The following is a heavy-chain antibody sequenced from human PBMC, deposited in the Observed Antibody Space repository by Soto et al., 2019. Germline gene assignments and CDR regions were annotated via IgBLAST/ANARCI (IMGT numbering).Heavy chain of an antibody. CDR2: INVNSGGT. Sequence: QVQLVQSGAEVKKPGASVKVSCKASGYTFTGNYMHWVRQAPGQGFEWMGWINVNSGGTKYAQKCQGGVTMTRDTSISTAYMELSRLRSDDTAVYYCARGDKLSLYPQRDYWGQGTLVTVSS. D-gene: IGHD3-16*02. V-gene: IGHV1-2*02. J-gene: IGHJ4*02. CDR3: ARGDKLSLYPQRDY. CDR1: GYTFTGNY.